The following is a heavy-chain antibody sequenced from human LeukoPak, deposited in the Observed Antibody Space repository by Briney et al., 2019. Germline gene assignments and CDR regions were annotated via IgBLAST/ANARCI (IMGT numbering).Heavy chain of an antibody. CDR1: GYTFTSYD. Sequence: GASVTVSCKASGYTFTSYDINWVRQATGQGLEWMGWMNPNSGNTGYAQKFQGRVTMTRNTSISTAYMELSSLRSEDTAVYYCARGRRSYMYYDILTGHRRYNWFDPWGQGTLVTVSS. CDR2: MNPNSGNT. D-gene: IGHD3-9*01. V-gene: IGHV1-8*01. CDR3: ARGRRSYMYYDILTGHRRYNWFDP. J-gene: IGHJ5*02.